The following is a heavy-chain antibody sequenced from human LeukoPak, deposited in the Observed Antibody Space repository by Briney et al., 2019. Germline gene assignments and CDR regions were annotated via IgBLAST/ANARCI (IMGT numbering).Heavy chain of an antibody. CDR2: IRGSDGST. J-gene: IGHJ4*02. Sequence: PGGSLRLSCAASGFTFRNYAMNWVRQAPGKGLEWVSAIRGSDGSTYYADSVKGRFTISRDNSKNTLYLQKNSLRAEDTAIYYCVKSFLGFSYGKIDSWGQGTLVTVSS. CDR1: GFTFRNYA. D-gene: IGHD5-18*01. V-gene: IGHV3-23*01. CDR3: VKSFLGFSYGKIDS.